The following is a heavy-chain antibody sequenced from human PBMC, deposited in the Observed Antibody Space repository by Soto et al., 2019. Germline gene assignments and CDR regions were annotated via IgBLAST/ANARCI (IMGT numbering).Heavy chain of an antibody. CDR1: GCSFTSYW. CDR3: ARSPAPRTYYYGSGSSYRDYYYYYGMDV. V-gene: IGHV5-10-1*01. J-gene: IGHJ6*02. Sequence: VASLTLSCKVSGCSFTSYWISWVRQIPGKGLEWMGRIDPVDCYTNYSPSFRGHVTISAAKSISTAYLQWSSLKASDTAMYYCARSPAPRTYYYGSGSSYRDYYYYYGMDVWGQGTTVTVSS. CDR2: IDPVDCYT. D-gene: IGHD3-10*01.